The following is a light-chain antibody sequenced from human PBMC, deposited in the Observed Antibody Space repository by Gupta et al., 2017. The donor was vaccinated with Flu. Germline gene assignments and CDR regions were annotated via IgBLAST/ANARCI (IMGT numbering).Light chain of an antibody. J-gene: IGLJ3*02. CDR3: SSFTSRSTLL. Sequence: SIAISCTGTISDVGSYKFVSWYQQHPGKVPRLIIYEVSGRPAGVSDRFSGSKSGNTASLTISGLQADDEAVYYCSSFTSRSTLLFGGGTNLTVL. CDR1: ISDVGSYKF. V-gene: IGLV2-14*02. CDR2: EVS.